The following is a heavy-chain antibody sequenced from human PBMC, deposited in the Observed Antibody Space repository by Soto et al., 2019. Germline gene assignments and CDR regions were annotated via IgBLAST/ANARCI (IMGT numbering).Heavy chain of an antibody. Sequence: SETLSLTCTVSGGSISSYYWSWIRQPPGKGLEWIGYIYYSGSTNYNPSLKSRVTISVDTSKNQFSLKLSSVTAADTAVYYCATLESSNSGSWFDPWGQGTLVTVSS. V-gene: IGHV4-59*01. J-gene: IGHJ5*02. CDR2: IYYSGST. CDR3: ATLESSNSGSWFDP. CDR1: GGSISSYY. D-gene: IGHD1-26*01.